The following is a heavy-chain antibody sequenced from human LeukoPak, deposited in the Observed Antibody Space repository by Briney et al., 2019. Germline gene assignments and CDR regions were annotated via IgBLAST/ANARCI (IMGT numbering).Heavy chain of an antibody. Sequence: PGGSLTLSRAASGFTISSYSMNWVRQAPAKGLEWVSYISSSSGYIYYADSVKGRFTVSRDNANNSLYLQMNSLRADDTAVYYWARATGHQLYDSSGYAAFDIGGQGTMVTVS. CDR1: GFTISSYS. CDR2: ISSSSGYI. V-gene: IGHV3-21*01. J-gene: IGHJ3*02. D-gene: IGHD3-22*01. CDR3: ARATGHQLYDSSGYAAFDI.